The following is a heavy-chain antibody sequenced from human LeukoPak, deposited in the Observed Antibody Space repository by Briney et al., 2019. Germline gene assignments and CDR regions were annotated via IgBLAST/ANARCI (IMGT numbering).Heavy chain of an antibody. CDR1: GFTFSSYA. CDR3: ASEMAFDY. J-gene: IGHJ4*02. Sequence: PGGSLRLSCAASGFTFSSYAMHWVRQAPGKGLEWVAVISYDGSNKYYADSVKGRLTISRDNSRNTLYLQMNSLRAEDTAVYYCASEMAFDYWGQGTLVTVSS. CDR2: ISYDGSNK. D-gene: IGHD5-12*01. V-gene: IGHV3-30-3*01.